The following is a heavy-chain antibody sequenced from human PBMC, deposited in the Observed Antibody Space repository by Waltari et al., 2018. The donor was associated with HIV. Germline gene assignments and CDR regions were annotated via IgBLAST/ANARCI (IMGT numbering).Heavy chain of an antibody. CDR1: GDSISSSNFF. J-gene: IGHJ5*02. D-gene: IGHD2-21*01. CDR3: VGHPPINFYVVLYSGLKWFDP. CDR2: VAYSGMA. Sequence: QLQESGPRLVKPLETLSLVCNVSGDSISSSNFFWGWVRQPPGQRPEWIGSVAYSGMAYYNPSLQRRFSISVDTSKNLFSLNVKSVTAADTAVYFCVGHPPINFYVVLYSGLKWFDPWGQGLLVTISS. V-gene: IGHV4-39*01.